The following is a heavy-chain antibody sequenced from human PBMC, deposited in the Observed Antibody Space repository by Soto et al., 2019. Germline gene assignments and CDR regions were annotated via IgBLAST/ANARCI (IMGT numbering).Heavy chain of an antibody. CDR3: ARPTTFNYDFWSGSMDY. Sequence: ESLKSSCKGSGCSFTSYWIGWVRQMPGKGLEWMGIIYPGDSDTRYSPSFQGQVTISADKSISTAYLQWSSLKASDTDMYYCARPTTFNYDFWSGSMDYWGQGTLVTVSA. D-gene: IGHD3-3*01. J-gene: IGHJ4*02. CDR2: IYPGDSDT. CDR1: GCSFTSYW. V-gene: IGHV5-51*01.